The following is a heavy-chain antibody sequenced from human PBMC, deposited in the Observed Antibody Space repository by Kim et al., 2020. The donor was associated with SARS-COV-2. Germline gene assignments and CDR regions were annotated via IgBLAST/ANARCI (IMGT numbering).Heavy chain of an antibody. V-gene: IGHV3-33*01. CDR1: GFTFSSYG. CDR2: IWYDGSNK. D-gene: IGHD3-10*01. Sequence: GGSLRLSCAASGFTFSSYGMHWVRQAPGKGLEWVAVIWYDGSNKYYADSVKGRFTISRDNSKNTLYLQMNSLRAEDTAVYYCARDAGGLWGLLGRVYYFDYWGQGTLVTVSS. J-gene: IGHJ4*02. CDR3: ARDAGGLWGLLGRVYYFDY.